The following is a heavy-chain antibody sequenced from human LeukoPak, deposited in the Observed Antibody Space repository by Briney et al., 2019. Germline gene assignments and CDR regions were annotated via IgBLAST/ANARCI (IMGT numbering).Heavy chain of an antibody. J-gene: IGHJ5*02. CDR1: GYTFIGYY. CDR2: INPNSGGT. V-gene: IGHV1-2*02. CDR3: ARGGSGSYFSWLDP. Sequence: ASVKDSCKASGYTFIGYYIHWVRQAPGQGLECMGWINPNSGGTNYAQKFQGRVTMTRDTYISTAYMELSGLGSDDTAVYYCARGGSGSYFSWLDPWGQGTLVTVSS. D-gene: IGHD3-10*01.